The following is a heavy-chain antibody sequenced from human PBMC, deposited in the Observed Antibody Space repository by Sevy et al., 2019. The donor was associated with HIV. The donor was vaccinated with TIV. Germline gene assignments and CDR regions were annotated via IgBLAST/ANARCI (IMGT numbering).Heavy chain of an antibody. CDR2: IIPIFGTA. CDR1: GGTFSSYA. CDR3: ASPVGEATTIYYYYYGMDV. Sequence: ASVKVSCKASGGTFSSYAISWVRQAPGQGLEWMGGIIPIFGTANYAQKFQGRVTITADESTSTAYMELSSLRSEDTAVYYCASPVGEATTIYYYYYGMDVWGQGTMVTVSS. D-gene: IGHD5-12*01. V-gene: IGHV1-69*13. J-gene: IGHJ6*02.